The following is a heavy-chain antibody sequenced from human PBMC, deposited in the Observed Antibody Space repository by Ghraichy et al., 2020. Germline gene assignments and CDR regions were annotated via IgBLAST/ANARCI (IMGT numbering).Heavy chain of an antibody. D-gene: IGHD1-26*01. Sequence: SETLSLTCTVSGGSISSYYWNWIRQSPGKGLEWIGYKYYSGSTNYNPSLKSRVSMSVDTSKNQFSLKLSSVTAADMAVYYCARDSGSYAFDYWGQGTLVTVSS. V-gene: IGHV4-59*01. CDR3: ARDSGSYAFDY. J-gene: IGHJ4*02. CDR2: KYYSGST. CDR1: GGSISSYY.